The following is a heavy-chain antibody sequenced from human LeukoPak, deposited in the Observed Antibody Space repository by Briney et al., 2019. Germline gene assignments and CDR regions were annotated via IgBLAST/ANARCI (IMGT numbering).Heavy chain of an antibody. D-gene: IGHD3-22*01. CDR2: ISGYNGNT. CDR1: VSTFTNYG. V-gene: IGHV1-18*01. J-gene: IGHJ4*02. Sequence: ASVKVSCKASVSTFTNYGISWVRQAPGQGLEWMGWISGYNGNTKYAQKVQGRVTMTTDTSTSTAYMDLGSVRSDDTAVYYCARTYYYDTCGYYQFDYWGQGTLVTVSS. CDR3: ARTYYYDTCGYYQFDY.